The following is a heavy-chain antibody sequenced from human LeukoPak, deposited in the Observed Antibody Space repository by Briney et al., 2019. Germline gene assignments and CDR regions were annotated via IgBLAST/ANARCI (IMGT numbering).Heavy chain of an antibody. D-gene: IGHD2-21*01. J-gene: IGHJ4*02. CDR1: GYTFTSFD. CDR3: AREFRVVGPTQGDDY. CDR2: MDPNSANT. Sequence: GSSVKVSCKASGYTFTSFDINWVRQAPGQGLEWMGWMDPNSANTGYAQKFQGRITMTRNTSINTAYMELSSLRSEDTAVYYCAREFRVVGPTQGDDYWGQGTLVTVSS. V-gene: IGHV1-8*01.